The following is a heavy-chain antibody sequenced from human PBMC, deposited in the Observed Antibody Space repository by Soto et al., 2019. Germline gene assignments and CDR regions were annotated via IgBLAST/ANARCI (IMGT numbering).Heavy chain of an antibody. CDR2: ISGSGGST. J-gene: IGHJ4*02. CDR1: GFTFSSYA. Sequence: EVQLLESGGGLVQPGGSLRLSCAASGFTFSSYAMSWVRQAPGKGLEWVSAISGSGGSTYYADSVKGRFTISRDNSKNALYLQMNSLRAEDTAVYYCAKDLSQAWLPRDFDYWGQGTLVTVSS. D-gene: IGHD3-22*01. CDR3: AKDLSQAWLPRDFDY. V-gene: IGHV3-23*01.